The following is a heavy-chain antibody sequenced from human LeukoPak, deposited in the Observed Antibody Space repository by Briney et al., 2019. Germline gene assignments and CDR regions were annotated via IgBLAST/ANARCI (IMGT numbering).Heavy chain of an antibody. CDR3: AREGDIYCSGGSCHPPDY. D-gene: IGHD2-15*01. CDR2: ISSSSSYI. Sequence: GGSLRLSCAASGFTFSSYSMNWVRQAPGKGLEWVSSISSSSSYIYYADSVKGRFTISRDNANNSLYLQMNSLRAEDTAVYYCAREGDIYCSGGSCHPPDYWGQGTLVTVSS. V-gene: IGHV3-21*01. J-gene: IGHJ4*02. CDR1: GFTFSSYS.